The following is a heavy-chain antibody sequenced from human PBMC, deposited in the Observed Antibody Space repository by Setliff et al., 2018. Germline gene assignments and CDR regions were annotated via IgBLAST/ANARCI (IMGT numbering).Heavy chain of an antibody. CDR1: GFTFDDYA. CDR2: ISWNSGSI. Sequence: GGSLRLSCAASGFTFDDYAMHWVRQAPGKGLEWVSGISWNSGSIGYADSVKGRFTISRDNAKNSLYLQMNSLRAEDTAVYYCARDQGSPIPLYYCYYGMDVWGQGTTVTVSS. CDR3: ARDQGSPIPLYYCYYGMDV. V-gene: IGHV3-9*01. D-gene: IGHD2-2*02. J-gene: IGHJ6*02.